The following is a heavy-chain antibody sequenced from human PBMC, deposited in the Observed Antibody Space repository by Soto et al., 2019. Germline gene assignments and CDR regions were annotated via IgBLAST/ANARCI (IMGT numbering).Heavy chain of an antibody. CDR2: ISPYNGHT. CDR3: ARDLTIVPATHPRLENYGMDV. J-gene: IGHJ6*02. D-gene: IGHD2-2*01. Sequence: QVQLVQSVGEVKKPGASVKVSCKASGYSFTSYGISWVRRAPGQGLEWMGWISPYNGHTQFVERFQGRVTMTTDTSTQTAYMELRNLRSDDTAHYYCARDLTIVPATHPRLENYGMDVWGQGTTVIVSS. V-gene: IGHV1-18*01. CDR1: GYSFTSYG.